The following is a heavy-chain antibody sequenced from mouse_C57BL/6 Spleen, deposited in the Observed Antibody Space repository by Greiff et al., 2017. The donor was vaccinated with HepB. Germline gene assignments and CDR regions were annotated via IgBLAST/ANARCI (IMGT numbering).Heavy chain of an antibody. D-gene: IGHD2-2*01. Sequence: VQLQQSGPELVKPGASVKISCKASGYSFTDYYMNWVKQSHGKGLEWIGVINPNYGTTSYNHKFKGKATLTVDPSSSTAYMQLNSLTSENSAVYYGARFLSYGYDYAMDYWGQGTSVTVSS. V-gene: IGHV1-39*01. CDR1: GYSFTDYY. J-gene: IGHJ4*01. CDR3: ARFLSYGYDYAMDY. CDR2: INPNYGTT.